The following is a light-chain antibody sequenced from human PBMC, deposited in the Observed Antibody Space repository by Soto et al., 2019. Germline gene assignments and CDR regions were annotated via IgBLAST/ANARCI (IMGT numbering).Light chain of an antibody. CDR1: SSDVGGYNS. CDR3: SSFTRSVTYV. CDR2: KVS. Sequence: QSALTQPASVSGSPGQSITISCTGTSSDVGGYNSVSWYQQHPGKATKVLIYKVSNRPSGVSDRFSGSKSGNTASLIISGLQSEDEADYYCSSFTRSVTYVFGTGTKLTVL. J-gene: IGLJ1*01. V-gene: IGLV2-14*01.